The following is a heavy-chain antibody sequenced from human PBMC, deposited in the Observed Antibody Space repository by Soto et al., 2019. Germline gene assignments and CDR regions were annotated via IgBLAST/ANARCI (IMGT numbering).Heavy chain of an antibody. Sequence: SETLSLTCTVSGGSISSGGYYWSWIRQPPGKGLEWIGYIYYSGSTYYNPSLKSRVTISVDTSKNQFSLKLSSVTAADTAVYYCARGGHRAAISLLGAFDIWGQGTMVTVSS. V-gene: IGHV4-30-4*01. CDR3: ARGGHRAAISLLGAFDI. CDR2: IYYSGST. J-gene: IGHJ3*02. D-gene: IGHD2-2*02. CDR1: GGSISSGGYY.